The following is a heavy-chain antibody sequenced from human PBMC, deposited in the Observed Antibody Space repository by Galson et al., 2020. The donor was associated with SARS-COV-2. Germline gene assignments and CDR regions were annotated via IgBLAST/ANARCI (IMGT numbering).Heavy chain of an antibody. CDR2: VYPSGTT. V-gene: IGHV4-38-2*02. D-gene: IGHD2-21*02. CDR1: GYSVSTPNY. CDR3: AGQCVNMIVLVTVPGWYFDL. Sequence: SENLSLTCTVSGYSVSTPNYWGWVRQPPGRGLEWLGSVYPSGTTYYNPSLKSRVTISVVTSKNQFSLRPDSVTAADMALYYGAGQCVNMIVLVTVPGWYFDLWGRGTLVTVSS. J-gene: IGHJ2*01.